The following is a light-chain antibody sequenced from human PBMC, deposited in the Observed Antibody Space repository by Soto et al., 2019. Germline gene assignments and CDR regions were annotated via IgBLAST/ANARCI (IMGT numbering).Light chain of an antibody. Sequence: SYDLTQPPSVSVAPGQTARITCGGNNIRSKSVHWYQQKPGQAPVLVVYDDSDRPSGIPERFSGSNSGNTATLTISRVEAGDEADYYCQVWDSSSDHVVFGGGTKLTVL. J-gene: IGLJ2*01. V-gene: IGLV3-21*02. CDR3: QVWDSSSDHVV. CDR1: NIRSKS. CDR2: DDS.